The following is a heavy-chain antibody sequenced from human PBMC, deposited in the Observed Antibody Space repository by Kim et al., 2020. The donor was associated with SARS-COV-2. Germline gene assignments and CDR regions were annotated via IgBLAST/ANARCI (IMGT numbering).Heavy chain of an antibody. D-gene: IGHD2-2*01. V-gene: IGHV5-51*01. CDR1: GYSFTSYW. CDR2: IYPGDSDT. CDR3: ARRPIKEEKYCSSTSCYQFDY. Sequence: GESLKISCKGSGYSFTSYWIGWVRQMPGKGLEWMGIIYPGDSDTRYSPSFQGQVTISADKSISTAYLQWSSLKASDTAMYYCARRPIKEEKYCSSTSCYQFDYWGQGTLVTVSS. J-gene: IGHJ4*02.